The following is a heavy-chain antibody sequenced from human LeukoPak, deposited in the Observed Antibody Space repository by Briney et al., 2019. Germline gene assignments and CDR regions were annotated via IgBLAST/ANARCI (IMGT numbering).Heavy chain of an antibody. D-gene: IGHD3-16*01. CDR2: ISNSGGTI. J-gene: IGHJ5*02. Sequence: PGGSLRLSCAASGFTFSSYGMHWVRQAPGKGLEWVSYISNSGGTIYYADSVKGRFTISRDNAKNSLYLQMNSLRAEDTAVYYCARANWGFGNWFDPWGQGTLVTVSS. CDR3: ARANWGFGNWFDP. V-gene: IGHV3-48*04. CDR1: GFTFSSYG.